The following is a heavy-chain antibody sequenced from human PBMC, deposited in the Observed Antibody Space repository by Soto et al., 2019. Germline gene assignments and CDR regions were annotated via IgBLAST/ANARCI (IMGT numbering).Heavy chain of an antibody. Sequence: QVQLQESGPGLVKPSETLSLTCTVSSDSFSSYYWSWIRQPAGKGLEWIGRIYPSGTTNYNPSLKSRLTMSRDTSKNHFSLSLRSVTAADTAVYFCARDDYGSAGMDVWGQGTTVTVSS. V-gene: IGHV4-4*07. CDR1: SDSFSSYY. D-gene: IGHD3-10*01. J-gene: IGHJ6*02. CDR2: IYPSGTT. CDR3: ARDDYGSAGMDV.